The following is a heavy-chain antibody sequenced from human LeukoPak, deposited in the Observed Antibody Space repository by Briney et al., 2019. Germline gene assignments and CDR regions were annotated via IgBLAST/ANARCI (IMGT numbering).Heavy chain of an antibody. CDR1: RFTFSDYG. D-gene: IGHD6-13*01. CDR3: TSL. CDR2: IRYDGSNK. J-gene: IGHJ4*02. V-gene: IGHV3-30*02. Sequence: GGSLRLSCAVCRFTFSDYGMHWVRQAPGKRLEWVAFIRYDGSNKYYADSVKGRFTISRDNSKNTLYLQMNSLRAEDTAVYYCTSLGGQGTLVTVSS.